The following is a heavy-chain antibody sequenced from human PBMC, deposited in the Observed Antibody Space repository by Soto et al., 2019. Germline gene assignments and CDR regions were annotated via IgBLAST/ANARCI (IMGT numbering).Heavy chain of an antibody. CDR2: IYYSGNT. D-gene: IGHD1-26*01. V-gene: IGHV4-39*07. CDR3: ARGRVGATTDYFDY. CDR1: GGSISSSSYY. Sequence: SETLSLTCTVSGGSISSSSYYWGWIRQPPGKGLEWIGSIYYSGNTYYNPSLKSRVTISVDTSKNQFSLKLSAVTAADTAVYYCARGRVGATTDYFDYWGQGTLVTVSS. J-gene: IGHJ4*02.